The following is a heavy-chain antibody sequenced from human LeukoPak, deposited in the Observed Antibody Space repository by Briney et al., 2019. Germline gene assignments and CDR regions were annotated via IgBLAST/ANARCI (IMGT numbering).Heavy chain of an antibody. CDR2: IYYSGNT. CDR3: ARHAEQPGRVDY. CDR1: GGSISSGSYY. J-gene: IGHJ4*02. V-gene: IGHV4-39*01. D-gene: IGHD1/OR15-1a*01. Sequence: KTSQTLSLTCTVSGGSISSGSYYWGWIRQPPGKGLEWIGSIYYSGNTYYNPSLKSRVTISVDTSKNQFSLNLNSVTAADTAMYYCARHAEQPGRVDYWGQGTLVTVSS.